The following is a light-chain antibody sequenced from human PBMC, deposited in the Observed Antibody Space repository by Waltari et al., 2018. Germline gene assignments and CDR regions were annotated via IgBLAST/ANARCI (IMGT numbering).Light chain of an antibody. Sequence: EIVLTQSPATLSLSPGERATLSCRASQSVSIYLAWYQQKPGQAPKLLIYDTSNMATGTPARFSGSGSGTDFTLTISSLEPEEFAFYYCQQRSNWPRTFGQGTKVEI. J-gene: IGKJ1*01. CDR1: QSVSIY. CDR3: QQRSNWPRT. CDR2: DTS. V-gene: IGKV3-11*01.